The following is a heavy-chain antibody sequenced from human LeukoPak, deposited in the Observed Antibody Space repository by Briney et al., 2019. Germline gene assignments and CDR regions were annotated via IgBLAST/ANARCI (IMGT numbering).Heavy chain of an antibody. CDR2: IKQDGSVE. CDR3: ARIGYSSSSFDF. CDR1: GFTFSSYW. V-gene: IGHV3-7*05. Sequence: GGSLRLSCAASGFTFSSYWMSWVRQAPGKGLEWVANIKQDGSVEYYVVSVEGRLTISRDNAKESLYLQMNSLRAEDTAVYYCARIGYSSSSFDFWGQGTLVTVSS. J-gene: IGHJ4*02. D-gene: IGHD6-6*01.